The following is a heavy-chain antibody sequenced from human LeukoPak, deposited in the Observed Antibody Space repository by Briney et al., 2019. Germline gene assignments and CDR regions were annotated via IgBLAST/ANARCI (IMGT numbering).Heavy chain of an antibody. D-gene: IGHD6-13*01. CDR1: GLTLSSYW. CDR3: ARAGYSSSFNWFDP. CDR2: INIDGSRT. V-gene: IGHV3-74*01. Sequence: PGGSVSLSCTASGLTLSSYWMQWLRHARGKGLVWVSCINIDGSRTTYADSVKGRFTISRDNAKNTLYLQMNSLRAEDTAVYYCARAGYSSSFNWFDPWGQGTLVTVSS. J-gene: IGHJ5*02.